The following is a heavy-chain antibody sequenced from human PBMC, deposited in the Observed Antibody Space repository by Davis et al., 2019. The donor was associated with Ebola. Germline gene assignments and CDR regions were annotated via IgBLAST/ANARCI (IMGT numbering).Heavy chain of an antibody. CDR1: GYTFTNYG. CDR2: INPHNGNT. D-gene: IGHD4-11*01. Sequence: AASVKVSCKASGYTFTNYGITWVRQAPGQGLEWMGWINPHNGNTNYAQNVQGRVIMTTDTATTTAYMEVGGLRSDDTAVYYCASTTVTTFYYYYGMDVWGKGTTVTVSS. CDR3: ASTTVTTFYYYYGMDV. V-gene: IGHV1-18*04. J-gene: IGHJ6*04.